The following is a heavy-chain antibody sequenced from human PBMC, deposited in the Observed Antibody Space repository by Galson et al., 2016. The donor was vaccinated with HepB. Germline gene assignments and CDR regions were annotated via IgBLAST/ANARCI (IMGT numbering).Heavy chain of an antibody. CDR1: GFSLSNYH. J-gene: IGHJ3*02. CDR2: ISFDGGEE. Sequence: SLRLSCAASGFSLSNYHMHWVRQAPGKGLEWVAAISFDGGEEYYIDSVKGRFVISRDSSKNTLYLQMNSLRAEDTAVYYCAKDYDHGVPRAFDTWGQGTMVTVSS. D-gene: IGHD3-16*01. CDR3: AKDYDHGVPRAFDT. V-gene: IGHV3-30*18.